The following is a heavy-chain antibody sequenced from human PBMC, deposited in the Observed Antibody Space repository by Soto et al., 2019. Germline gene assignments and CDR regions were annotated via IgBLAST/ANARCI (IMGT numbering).Heavy chain of an antibody. CDR3: ARGGITMAWNYYYFVMNV. D-gene: IGHD3-10*01. CDR2: IIPTGST. Sequence: SETLSLTCAVSGASVSGQYWSWIRQPPGKGLEWVGEIIPTGSTTYNPSLKSRLSFSLDTPKNHFSLNLSSVSVADTTVYYCARGGITMAWNYYYFVMNVWGQGTTVTVSS. J-gene: IGHJ6*02. CDR1: GASVSGQY. V-gene: IGHV4-34*01.